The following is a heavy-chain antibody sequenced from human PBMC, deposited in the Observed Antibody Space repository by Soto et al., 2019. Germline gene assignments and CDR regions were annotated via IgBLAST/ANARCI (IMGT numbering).Heavy chain of an antibody. CDR2: ISSSSSTI. D-gene: IGHD3-3*01. Sequence: EVQLVESGGGLVQPGGSLRLSCAASGFTFSSYSMNWVRQAPGKGLEWVSYISSSSSTIYYADSVKGRFTISRDNAKNSLYLQMNSLRAEDTAVYYCARDRKSLVTIFGVVIIRGDEALDIWVQVTMVTVSS. J-gene: IGHJ3*02. V-gene: IGHV3-48*01. CDR1: GFTFSSYS. CDR3: ARDRKSLVTIFGVVIIRGDEALDI.